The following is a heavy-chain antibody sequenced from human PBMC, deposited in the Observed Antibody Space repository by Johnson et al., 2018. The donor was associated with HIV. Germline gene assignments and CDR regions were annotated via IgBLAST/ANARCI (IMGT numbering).Heavy chain of an antibody. CDR2: IYSGGST. J-gene: IGHJ3*02. V-gene: IGHV3-66*02. CDR1: GFTVSSNY. Sequence: VQLVESGGGLVQPGGSLRLSCAASGFTVSSNYMSWVRQAPGKGLEWVSVIYSGGSTYYADSVKGRVTISRDNSKYTLYLQMNSLRAEDTALYYCARAHSGSPGAFDIWGQGTMVTVSS. CDR3: ARAHSGSPGAFDI. D-gene: IGHD1-26*01.